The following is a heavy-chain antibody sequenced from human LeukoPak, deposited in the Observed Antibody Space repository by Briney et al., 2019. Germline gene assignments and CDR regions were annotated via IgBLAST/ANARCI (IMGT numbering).Heavy chain of an antibody. Sequence: PSETLSLTCTVSGGSISGYYWSWIRQPPGKGLEWIGEINHSGSTNYNPSLKSRVTISVDTSKNQFSLKLSSVTAADTAGYYCARLTYSNNWYFRRGLDNWFDPWGQGTLVTVSS. CDR2: INHSGST. CDR3: ARLTYSNNWYFRRGLDNWFDP. CDR1: GGSISGYY. D-gene: IGHD6-13*01. J-gene: IGHJ5*02. V-gene: IGHV4-34*01.